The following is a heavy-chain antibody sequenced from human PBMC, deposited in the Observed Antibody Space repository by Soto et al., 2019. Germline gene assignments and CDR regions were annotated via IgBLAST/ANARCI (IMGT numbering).Heavy chain of an antibody. CDR1: GFTFRSYD. D-gene: IGHD6-19*01. CDR2: ISGSGGST. Sequence: EVQLLESGGGLVQSGGSLRLSCAASGFTFRSYDMTWVRQAPGKGLEWVSGISGSGGSTNYADSVKGRFTISRDNPKNTVYLQMSSLRAEDTAVYFCAKVRGMAVTTTGAFDLWGQGTMVTVSS. V-gene: IGHV3-23*01. J-gene: IGHJ3*01. CDR3: AKVRGMAVTTTGAFDL.